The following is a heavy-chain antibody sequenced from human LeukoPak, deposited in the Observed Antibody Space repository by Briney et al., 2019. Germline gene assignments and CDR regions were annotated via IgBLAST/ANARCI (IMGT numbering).Heavy chain of an antibody. V-gene: IGHV4-59*01. Sequence: KSSETLSLTCTVSGGSINSYYWSWIRQPPGKGLEWIGYIYYSGSGSTNYNPSLKSRVTISVDTSKNQFSLKLSSVTAADTAVYYCARVEGYLRAFDIWGQGTMVTVSS. CDR1: GGSINSYY. CDR2: IYYSGSGST. CDR3: ARVEGYLRAFDI. J-gene: IGHJ3*02. D-gene: IGHD2-15*01.